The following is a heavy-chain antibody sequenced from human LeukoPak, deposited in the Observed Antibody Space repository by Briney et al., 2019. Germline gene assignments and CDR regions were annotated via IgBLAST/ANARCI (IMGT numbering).Heavy chain of an antibody. CDR2: ISSSSSYI. V-gene: IGHV3-21*04. Sequence: PGGSLRLSCAASGITFNSYTMNWVRQAPGKGLEWVSSISSSSSYIYYAASVKGRFTISRDNAKNSLYLQMNSLRAEDTAIYYCARDRRRVVVNVDAFDIWGQGTMVTVSS. CDR3: ARDRRRVVVNVDAFDI. J-gene: IGHJ3*02. CDR1: GITFNSYT. D-gene: IGHD3-22*01.